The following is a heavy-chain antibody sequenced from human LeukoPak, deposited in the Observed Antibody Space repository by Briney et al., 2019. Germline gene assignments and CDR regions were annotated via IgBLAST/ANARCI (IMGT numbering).Heavy chain of an antibody. CDR1: GFTFSSYA. J-gene: IGHJ5*02. D-gene: IGHD6-13*01. Sequence: PGGSLRLSCAASGFTFSSYAMSWVRQAPGKGLEWVSATSGSGGSTYYADSVKGRFTISRDNSKNTLYLQMNSLRAEDTAVYYCAKDPTSFGSSWYRTGWFDPWGQGTLVTVSS. CDR3: AKDPTSFGSSWYRTGWFDP. CDR2: TSGSGGST. V-gene: IGHV3-23*01.